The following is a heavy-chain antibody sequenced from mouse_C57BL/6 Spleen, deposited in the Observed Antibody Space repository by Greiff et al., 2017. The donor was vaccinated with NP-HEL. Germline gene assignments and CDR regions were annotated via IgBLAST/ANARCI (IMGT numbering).Heavy chain of an antibody. D-gene: IGHD2-4*01. CDR1: GFTFSSYG. CDR3: ARHSDYDYDDYYAMDY. CDR2: ISSGGSYT. Sequence: EVQLVESGGDLVKPGGSLKLSCAASGFTFSSYGMSWVRQTPDKRLEWVATISSGGSYTYYPDSVKGRFTISRDNAKNTLYLQMSSLKSEDTAMYYCARHSDYDYDDYYAMDYWGQGTSVTVSS. V-gene: IGHV5-6*01. J-gene: IGHJ4*01.